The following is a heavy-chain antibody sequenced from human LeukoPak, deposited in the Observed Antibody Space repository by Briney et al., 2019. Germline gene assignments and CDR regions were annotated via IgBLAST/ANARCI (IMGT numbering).Heavy chain of an antibody. D-gene: IGHD2-15*01. J-gene: IGHJ4*02. CDR2: ISGGGRTT. V-gene: IGHV3-23*01. Sequence: PGGSLRLSCAASGFTFSNHAMSWVRQAPGKGLQWVAVISGGGRTTEYEDFVKGRFTISRDNSKNTLSLQINSLTVEDTAIYFCAKNVVVKRYIDFWGQGTLVTVSP. CDR1: GFTFSNHA. CDR3: AKNVVVKRYIDF.